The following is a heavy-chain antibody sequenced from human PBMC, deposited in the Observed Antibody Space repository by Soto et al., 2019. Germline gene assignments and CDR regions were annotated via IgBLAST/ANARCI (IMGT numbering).Heavy chain of an antibody. J-gene: IGHJ5*01. CDR1: GFRLPAFP. CDR3: TRPRGERCSGGRCYFPWFES. CDR2: IRSKANSYAT. D-gene: IGHD2-15*01. Sequence: GDRRLLSPAGGFRLPAFPLGWVRQASGRGLEGVGRIRSKANSYATAYAASVKGRFTISRDDSKDTAYLQMNSLKTEETAVYYCTRPRGERCSGGRCYFPWFESGSQGTLGTVS. V-gene: IGHV3-73*01.